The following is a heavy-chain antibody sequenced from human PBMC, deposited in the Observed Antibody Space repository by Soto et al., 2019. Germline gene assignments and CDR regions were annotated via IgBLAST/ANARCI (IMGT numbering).Heavy chain of an antibody. Sequence: PGGPLRLSCAAAGITFRNCPLTLIRQAPGKGLEWVSTVSGSGGSTYYADSVKGRFTISRDNSKNTLYLQMNSLRAEDTAVYYCEKDQGSSWYEIDYWGQGTLVNVSS. J-gene: IGHJ4*02. CDR2: VSGSGGST. V-gene: IGHV3-23*01. CDR1: GITFRNCP. D-gene: IGHD6-13*01. CDR3: EKDQGSSWYEIDY.